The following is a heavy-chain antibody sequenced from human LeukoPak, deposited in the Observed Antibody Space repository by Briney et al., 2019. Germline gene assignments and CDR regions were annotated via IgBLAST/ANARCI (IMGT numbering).Heavy chain of an antibody. Sequence: ASVKVSCKASGGTFSSYAISWVRQAPGQGLEWMGGIIPIFGTANYAHKFQGRVTITADKSTSTAYMELSSLRSEDTAVYYCARGYSSSLFDYWGQGTLVTVSS. CDR2: IIPIFGTA. V-gene: IGHV1-69*06. CDR3: ARGYSSSLFDY. CDR1: GGTFSSYA. D-gene: IGHD6-13*01. J-gene: IGHJ4*02.